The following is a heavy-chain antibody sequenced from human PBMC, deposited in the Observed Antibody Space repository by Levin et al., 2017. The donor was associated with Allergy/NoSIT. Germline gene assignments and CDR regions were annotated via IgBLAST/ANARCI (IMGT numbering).Heavy chain of an antibody. CDR3: ARDEYYYDSSGYPSRPIYYYDYGMDV. D-gene: IGHD3-22*01. CDR2: ISSSGSTI. CDR1: GFTFSDYY. J-gene: IGHJ6*02. Sequence: GGSLRLSCAASGFTFSDYYMSWIRQAPGKGLEWVSYISSSGSTIYYADSVKGRFTISRDNAKNSLYLQMNSLRAEDTAVYYCARDEYYYDSSGYPSRPIYYYDYGMDVWGQGTTVTVS. V-gene: IGHV3-11*01.